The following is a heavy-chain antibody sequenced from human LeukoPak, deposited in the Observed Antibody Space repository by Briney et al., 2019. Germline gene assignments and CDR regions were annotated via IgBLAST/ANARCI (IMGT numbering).Heavy chain of an antibody. D-gene: IGHD6-19*01. CDR3: ARVRGSGWGFDY. Sequence: NSSETLSLTCTVSGGSISSSSYYWGWIRQPPGKGLEWIGSIYHSGSTYYNPSLKSRVTISVDTSKNQFSLKLSSVTAADTAVYYCARVRGSGWGFDYWGQGTLVTVSS. J-gene: IGHJ4*02. CDR2: IYHSGST. V-gene: IGHV4-39*07. CDR1: GGSISSSSYY.